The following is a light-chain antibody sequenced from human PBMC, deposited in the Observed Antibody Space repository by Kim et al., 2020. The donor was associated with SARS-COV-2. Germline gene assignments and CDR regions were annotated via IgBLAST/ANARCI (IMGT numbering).Light chain of an antibody. CDR1: NIGSKN. Sequence: VAMGQTARITCGGNNIGSKNVHWYQQRPGQAPVLVIYRDNDRPSGIPERFSGSNSGNTATLTISRVQAGDEADYYCQVWDSSTYVFGSGTKVTVL. J-gene: IGLJ1*01. CDR3: QVWDSSTYV. V-gene: IGLV3-9*01. CDR2: RDN.